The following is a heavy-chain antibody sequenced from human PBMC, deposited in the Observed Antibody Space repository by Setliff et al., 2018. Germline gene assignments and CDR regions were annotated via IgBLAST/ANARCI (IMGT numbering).Heavy chain of an antibody. V-gene: IGHV1-24*01. Sequence: ASVKVSCKVSGYTLTELSRHWVRQAPGKGLEWMGGVDPEDGETNYAQKFQGRVTMTRDTSTSTVYMELSSLRPEDTAVNYCARGDNGHWSGYSPVSGKSAYYYMDVWGKGTTVTVSS. CDR2: VDPEDGET. CDR1: GYTLTELS. D-gene: IGHD3-3*01. J-gene: IGHJ6*03. CDR3: ARGDNGHWSGYSPVSGKSAYYYMDV.